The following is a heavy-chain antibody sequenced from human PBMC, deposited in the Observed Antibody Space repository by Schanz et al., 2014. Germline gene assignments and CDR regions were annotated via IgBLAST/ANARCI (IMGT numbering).Heavy chain of an antibody. CDR3: ARGRGFVVVPAAPMLRGVHFDF. Sequence: QVQLQQWGAGLLKPSETLSLTCAVYGGSFSGYYWSWIRQPPGKGLEWIGEINHSGSTNYNPSLKSRVHISVDTARNQFSLKLRSMTAADTAVYYCARGRGFVVVPAAPMLRGVHFDFWGQGTLVTVSS. CDR2: INHSGST. D-gene: IGHD2-2*01. V-gene: IGHV4-34*01. J-gene: IGHJ4*02. CDR1: GGSFSGYY.